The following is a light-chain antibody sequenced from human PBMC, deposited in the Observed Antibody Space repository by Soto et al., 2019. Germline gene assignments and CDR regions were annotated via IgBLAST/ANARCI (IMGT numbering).Light chain of an antibody. J-gene: IGLJ1*01. CDR1: SSDVGSYNH. V-gene: IGLV2-18*02. CDR3: YSFTTSNTYV. CDR2: EVS. Sequence: QSVLTQPPSVSGSPGQSVTISCSGTSSDVGSYNHVSWYQQAPGTAPKVMIYEVSNRPSGVPDRFSGSKSGKTASLTISGLQPEDEADYYCYSFTTSNTYVFGTGTKVTVL.